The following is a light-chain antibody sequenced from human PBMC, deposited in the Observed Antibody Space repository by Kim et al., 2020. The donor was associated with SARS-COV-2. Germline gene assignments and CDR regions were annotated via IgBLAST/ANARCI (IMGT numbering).Light chain of an antibody. CDR3: AAWDDSLSGWV. Sequence: GQRGTISCFGSSSNIGGNSVNWYQQLPGTAPKLLIYNDNQWPSGVPDRFSGSKSGTSASLAISGLQSEDEADYYCAAWDDSLSGWVFGGGTQLTVL. V-gene: IGLV1-44*01. J-gene: IGLJ3*02. CDR1: SSNIGGNS. CDR2: NDN.